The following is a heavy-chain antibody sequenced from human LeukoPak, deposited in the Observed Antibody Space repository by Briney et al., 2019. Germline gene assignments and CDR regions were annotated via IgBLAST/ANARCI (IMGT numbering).Heavy chain of an antibody. D-gene: IGHD7-27*01. CDR3: ARGLGGKLPPFDY. CDR2: INPNSGGT. Sequence: GASVKVSCKASGYTFTVYYIHWVRQAPGQGLEWMRWINPNSGGTNSAQKFQGRVTMTRDTSISTAYMELSRLRFDDTAVYYCARGLGGKLPPFDYWGQGTLVTVSS. J-gene: IGHJ4*02. V-gene: IGHV1-2*02. CDR1: GYTFTVYY.